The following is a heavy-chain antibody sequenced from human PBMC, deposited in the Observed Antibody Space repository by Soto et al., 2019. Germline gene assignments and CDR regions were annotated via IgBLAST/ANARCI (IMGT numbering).Heavy chain of an antibody. J-gene: IGHJ4*02. CDR2: IIPIFGTA. Sequence: SVKVSCKASGGTFSSYAISLVRQAPGQGLEWMGGIIPIFGTANYAQKFQGRVTITADKSTSTAYMELSSLRSEDTAVYYCARGPDTAMAQPPPFDYWGQGTLVTVSS. CDR1: GGTFSSYA. D-gene: IGHD5-18*01. CDR3: ARGPDTAMAQPPPFDY. V-gene: IGHV1-69*06.